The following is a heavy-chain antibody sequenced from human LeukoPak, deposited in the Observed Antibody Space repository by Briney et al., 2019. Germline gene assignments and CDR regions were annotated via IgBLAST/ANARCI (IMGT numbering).Heavy chain of an antibody. J-gene: IGHJ5*02. D-gene: IGHD3-10*01. Sequence: SETLSLTCTVSGGSVSSGSYYWSWIRQAPGKGLEWIGYIYYSGSTNYNPSLKSLVTISVDTSKNQFSLKLSSVTAADTAVYYCARSDVYYYGSGSFSGFDPWGQGTLVTVSS. CDR1: GGSVSSGSYY. CDR2: IYYSGST. V-gene: IGHV4-61*01. CDR3: ARSDVYYYGSGSFSGFDP.